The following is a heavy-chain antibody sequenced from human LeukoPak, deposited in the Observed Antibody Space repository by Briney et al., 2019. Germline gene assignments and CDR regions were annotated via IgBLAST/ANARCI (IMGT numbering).Heavy chain of an antibody. CDR1: GGRFKSYG. D-gene: IGHD7-27*01. CDR3: AREATGNFDY. Sequence: ASVKVSCKTIGGRFKSYGFSWVRQAPGQGLEWMGWISAYNGNTNYAQKLQGRVTMTTDTSTSTAYMELRSLRSDDTAVYYCAREATGNFDYWGQGTLVTVSS. J-gene: IGHJ4*02. CDR2: ISAYNGNT. V-gene: IGHV1-18*01.